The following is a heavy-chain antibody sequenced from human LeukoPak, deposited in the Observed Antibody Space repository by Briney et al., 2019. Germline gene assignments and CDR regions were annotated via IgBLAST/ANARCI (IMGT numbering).Heavy chain of an antibody. CDR1: GGSISSSSYY. Sequence: SETLSLTCTVSGGSISSSSYYWGWIRQPPGKGLEWIGSIYYSGSTYYNPSLKSRVTISVDTSKNQFSLKLSSVTAADTAVYYCARARNYYGSEDYFDYWGQGTLVTVSS. J-gene: IGHJ4*02. V-gene: IGHV4-39*07. CDR2: IYYSGST. D-gene: IGHD3-10*01. CDR3: ARARNYYGSEDYFDY.